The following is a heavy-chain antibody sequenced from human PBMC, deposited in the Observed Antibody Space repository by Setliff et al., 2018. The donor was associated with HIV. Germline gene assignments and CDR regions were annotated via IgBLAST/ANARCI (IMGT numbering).Heavy chain of an antibody. CDR2: INHSGST. D-gene: IGHD2-8*02. J-gene: IGHJ4*02. CDR3: ARQESYGNGGLYYFDY. CDR1: GGSFSAYY. Sequence: SETLSLTCAVYGGSFSAYYWSWIRQPPGKGLEWIGEINHSGSTNYNPSLKSRVTISVASSKTQFSLKLSSVTAADTAVYYCARQESYGNGGLYYFDYWGQGTLVTVSS. V-gene: IGHV4-34*01.